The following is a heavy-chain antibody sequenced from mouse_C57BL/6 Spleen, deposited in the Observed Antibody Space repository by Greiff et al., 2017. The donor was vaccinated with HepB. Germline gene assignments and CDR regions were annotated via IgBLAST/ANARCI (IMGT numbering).Heavy chain of an antibody. CDR1: GFSLTSYG. J-gene: IGHJ4*01. D-gene: IGHD1-1*01. Sequence: QVQLQQSGPGLVQPSQSLSITCTVSGFSLTSYGVHWVRQSPGKGLEWLGVIWRGGSTDYNAAFMSRLSITKDNSKSQVFFKMNSLQADDTAIYYCAKRGYYGSSYVQAMDYWGQGTSVTVSS. CDR2: IWRGGST. V-gene: IGHV2-5*01. CDR3: AKRGYYGSSYVQAMDY.